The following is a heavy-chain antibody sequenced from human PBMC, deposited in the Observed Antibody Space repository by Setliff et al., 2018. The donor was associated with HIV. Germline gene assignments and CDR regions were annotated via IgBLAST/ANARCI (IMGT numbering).Heavy chain of an antibody. Sequence: GGSLRLSCEASGFTVSSSYMAWVRQAPGKGLEWVSTIYSDGSTYHRDSVKGRFTLSRDHSKNTLYLQMNSLRAEDTAVYYCARERWLRSHYYYYMDVWGKGTTVTVSS. CDR2: IYSDGST. CDR3: ARERWLRSHYYYYMDV. J-gene: IGHJ6*03. V-gene: IGHV3-53*01. CDR1: GFTVSSSY. D-gene: IGHD5-12*01.